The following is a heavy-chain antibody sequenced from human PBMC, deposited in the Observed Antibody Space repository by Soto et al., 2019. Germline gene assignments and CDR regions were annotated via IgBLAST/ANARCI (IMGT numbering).Heavy chain of an antibody. V-gene: IGHV3-7*03. J-gene: IGHJ6*01. CDR1: GFTFSSYW. CDR3: ARDGWYYALWSGLEYHYGMVA. CDR2: IKQDGSEK. Sequence: PGGCLRLSCAASGFTFSSYWMSWVRQAPGKGREWVANIKQDGSEKYYVDSVKGRFTISRDNAKNSLYLQMNSLRAEDTAVYYCARDGWYYALWSGLEYHYGMVAGGQGTTGTVLS. D-gene: IGHD3-3*01.